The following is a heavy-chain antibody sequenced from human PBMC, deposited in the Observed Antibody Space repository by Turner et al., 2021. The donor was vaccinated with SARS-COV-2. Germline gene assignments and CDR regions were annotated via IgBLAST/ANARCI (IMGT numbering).Heavy chain of an antibody. CDR2: IRGSGGST. CDR1: GFTFSNYA. D-gene: IGHD5-12*01. V-gene: IGHV3-23*01. J-gene: IGHJ3*02. Sequence: EVQLLESGGGLVQPGGSLRLSCAASGFTFSNYARGWVRQAPGKGLEWVSAIRGSGGSTFYADSVKGRFTISRDNSKNTLYLQMNSLRAEDTAVYYCVVPAAVMWATMGAFDIWGQGTMVTVSS. CDR3: VVPAAVMWATMGAFDI.